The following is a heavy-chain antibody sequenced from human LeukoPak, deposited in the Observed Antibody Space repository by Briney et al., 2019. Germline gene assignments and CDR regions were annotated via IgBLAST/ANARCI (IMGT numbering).Heavy chain of an antibody. J-gene: IGHJ4*02. CDR3: ARLWSTSCKGGSCPHQPNY. CDR2: IYTSGST. CDR1: GGSISSYY. V-gene: IGHV4-4*07. D-gene: IGHD2-15*01. Sequence: SETLSLTCTVSGGSISSYYWSWIRQPAGKGLEWIGRIYTSGSTNYNPSLKSRVTMSVDTSKNQFSLKLSSVTAADTAVYYCARLWSTSCKGGSCPHQPNYWGQGTRVTVPS.